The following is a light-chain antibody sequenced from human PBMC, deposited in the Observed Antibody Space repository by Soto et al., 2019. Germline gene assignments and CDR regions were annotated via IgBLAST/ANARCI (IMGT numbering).Light chain of an antibody. CDR3: QQAYSFPIT. Sequence: DIQMTQSPSSLSASVGDRVIIPCRSSQDIAGYLAWYQHKPGRAPELLIHAASSLQSGVPSRFSGSGSGTDFTLTINSLQPEDFATYYCQQAYSFPITFGQGTRLEIK. CDR1: QDIAGY. CDR2: AAS. J-gene: IGKJ5*01. V-gene: IGKV1-12*01.